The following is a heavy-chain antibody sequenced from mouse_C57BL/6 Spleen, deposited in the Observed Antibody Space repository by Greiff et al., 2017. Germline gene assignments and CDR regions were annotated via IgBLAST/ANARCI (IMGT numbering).Heavy chain of an antibody. CDR3: ARDLYGNYLDY. CDR2: INYDGSST. D-gene: IGHD2-1*01. J-gene: IGHJ2*01. V-gene: IGHV5-16*01. CDR1: GFTFSDYY. Sequence: EVKVVESEGGLVQPGSSMKLSCTASGFTFSDYYMAWVRQVPEKGLEWVANINYDGSSTYYLDSLKSRFIISRDNAKNILYLQMSSLKSEDTATYYCARDLYGNYLDYWGQGTTRTGSS.